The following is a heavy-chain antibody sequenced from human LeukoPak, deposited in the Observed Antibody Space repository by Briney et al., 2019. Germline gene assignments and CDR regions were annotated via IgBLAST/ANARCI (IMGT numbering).Heavy chain of an antibody. CDR2: TYYRSKWYD. V-gene: IGHV6-1*01. Sequence: SQTLSLTCAISGDSVSSNTATWNWIRQSPSRGLEWLGRTYYRSKWYDDYGVSVKSRITMNPDTSKNQFSLQLNSVTPEDTAVYYCARAMRITAAGTFYFDYWGQGTLVTVSS. D-gene: IGHD6-25*01. J-gene: IGHJ4*02. CDR3: ARAMRITAAGTFYFDY. CDR1: GDSVSSNTAT.